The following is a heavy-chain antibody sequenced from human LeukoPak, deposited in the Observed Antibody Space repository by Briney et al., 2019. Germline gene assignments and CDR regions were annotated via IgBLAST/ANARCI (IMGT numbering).Heavy chain of an antibody. CDR3: ARGIGVTTPYYFDY. CDR1: GGSISSCY. D-gene: IGHD2-21*02. V-gene: IGHV4-59*01. Sequence: SETLSLTCTVSGGSISSCYWSWIRQPPGKGLEWIGYIYYSGTTNYNPSLKSRVTISVDTSKNQFSLKVSSVTAADTAVYYCARGIGVTTPYYFDYWGQGTLVTVSS. J-gene: IGHJ4*02. CDR2: IYYSGTT.